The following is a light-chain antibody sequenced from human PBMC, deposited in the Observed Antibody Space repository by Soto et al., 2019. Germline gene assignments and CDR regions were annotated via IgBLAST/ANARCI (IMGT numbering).Light chain of an antibody. CDR2: EDT. Sequence: QSALTQPASVSGSPGQSITISCTGTFSDIGSYNLVSWYQQHPGTAPKLIIYEDTKRPSGVSNRFSGSKSGYTASLTISGLQAEDEADYYCCSYAGSSTVVFGGGTKLTVL. CDR1: FSDIGSYNL. CDR3: CSYAGSSTVV. V-gene: IGLV2-23*01. J-gene: IGLJ2*01.